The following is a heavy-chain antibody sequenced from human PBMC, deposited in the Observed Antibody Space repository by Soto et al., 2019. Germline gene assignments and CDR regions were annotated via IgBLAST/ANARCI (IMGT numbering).Heavy chain of an antibody. V-gene: IGHV4-38-2*01. Sequence: SETLSLTCAVSGYSISSGYYWGWIRQPPGKGLEWIGSIYHSGSTYYNPSLKSRVTISVDTSKNQFSLKLSSVTAADTAVYYCARANGYFDYWGQGTLVTSPQ. CDR3: ARANGYFDY. CDR2: IYHSGST. J-gene: IGHJ4*02. CDR1: GYSISSGYY. D-gene: IGHD2-8*01.